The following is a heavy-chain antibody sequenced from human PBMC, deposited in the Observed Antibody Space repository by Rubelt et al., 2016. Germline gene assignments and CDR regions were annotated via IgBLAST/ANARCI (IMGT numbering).Heavy chain of an antibody. CDR1: GFPFSSYW. Sequence: EVQLVESGGVSVRRGGSVRLSCAAYGFPFSSYWMPWVRQPPGKGLVWVSRINSDVSITNDADSVRGRFTISRDNAKNTLFLQMNSLRPEDTAVYYCARGSGYYTFDFWGQGTLVTVSS. CDR3: ARGSGYYTFDF. V-gene: IGHV3-74*01. D-gene: IGHD3-3*01. CDR2: INSDVSIT. J-gene: IGHJ4*02.